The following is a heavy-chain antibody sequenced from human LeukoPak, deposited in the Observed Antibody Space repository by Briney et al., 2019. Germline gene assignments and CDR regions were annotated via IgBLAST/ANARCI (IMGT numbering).Heavy chain of an antibody. CDR1: GFTNNH. CDR2: IYSDDNT. D-gene: IGHD6-19*01. J-gene: IGHJ4*02. Sequence: PGGSLRLSCTASGFTNNHMYWLRQAPGKGLEWVAVIYSDDNTYYADSVKGRFSISRDSSKNTVYLQMNNLRAEDTAVYYCASQPKAEQGLAVFDYWGQGTLVTVSS. CDR3: ASQPKAEQGLAVFDY. V-gene: IGHV3-66*04.